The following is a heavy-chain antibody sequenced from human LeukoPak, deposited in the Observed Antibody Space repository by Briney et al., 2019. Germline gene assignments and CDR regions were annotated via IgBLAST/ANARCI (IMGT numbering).Heavy chain of an antibody. CDR1: GYSFTSYW. J-gene: IGHJ3*02. CDR2: IFPGDSDT. Sequence: GESLKISCKGSGYSFTSYWIGWVRQMPGKGLEWMGIIFPGDSDTRYSPSFQGQVTISVDKSINTAYLQWSSLKASDTAMYHCARSYGSGSFDAFDMWGQGTTVTVSS. V-gene: IGHV5-51*01. CDR3: ARSYGSGSFDAFDM. D-gene: IGHD3-10*01.